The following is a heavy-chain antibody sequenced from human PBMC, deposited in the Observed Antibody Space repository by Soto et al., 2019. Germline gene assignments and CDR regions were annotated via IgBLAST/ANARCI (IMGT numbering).Heavy chain of an antibody. CDR2: INPSGGST. CDR3: ATCITMVRGVIMTWQYFDY. J-gene: IGHJ4*02. Sequence: QVQLVQSGAEVKKPGASVKVSCKASGYTFTSYYMHWVRQAPGQGLEWMGIINPSGGSTSYAQKFQGRVTMTRDTSTSTVYMELSSLRSEDTAVYYCATCITMVRGVIMTWQYFDYWGQGTLVTVSS. CDR1: GYTFTSYY. V-gene: IGHV1-46*01. D-gene: IGHD3-10*01.